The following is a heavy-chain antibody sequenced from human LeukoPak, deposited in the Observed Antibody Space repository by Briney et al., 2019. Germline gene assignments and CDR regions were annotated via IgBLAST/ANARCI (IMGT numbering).Heavy chain of an antibody. CDR2: IYTSGST. V-gene: IGHV4-4*07. J-gene: IGHJ4*02. CDR1: GGSISSYY. Sequence: SETLSLTCTDSGGSISSYYWSWIRQPAGKGLEWIGRIYTSGSTNYNASLKSRVSMSVDTSKNQFSLKLSFVTAADTAVFYCARENSGSYREFDYWGQGTLVTVSS. D-gene: IGHD1-26*01. CDR3: ARENSGSYREFDY.